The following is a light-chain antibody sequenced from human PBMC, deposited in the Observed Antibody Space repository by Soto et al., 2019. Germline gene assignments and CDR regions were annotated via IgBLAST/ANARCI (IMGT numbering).Light chain of an antibody. CDR2: GAS. Sequence: DIVMTQSSATLPVSPGERATLSCRASQTVLSNLAWYQQKRGQAPRLLIYGASTRATGSPARFSGSGSGTEFTLTIRSLQSEDFAVYYCQQYNNWPITFGQGTRLEI. V-gene: IGKV3-15*01. CDR3: QQYNNWPIT. CDR1: QTVLSN. J-gene: IGKJ5*01.